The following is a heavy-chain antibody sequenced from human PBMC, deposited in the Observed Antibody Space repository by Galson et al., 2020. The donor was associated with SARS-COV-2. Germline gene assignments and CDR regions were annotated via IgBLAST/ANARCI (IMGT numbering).Heavy chain of an antibody. CDR1: GFTFSSYA. CDR2: IYSGGST. J-gene: IGHJ6*03. V-gene: IGHV3-23*03. CDR3: AKGTYSTRDYYYYYMDV. D-gene: IGHD6-13*01. Sequence: GESLKISCAASGFTFSSYAMSWVRQAPGKGLEWVSVIYSGGSTYYADSVKGRFTISRDNSKNTLYLQMNSLRAEDTAVYYCAKGTYSTRDYYYYYMDVWGKGTTVTISS.